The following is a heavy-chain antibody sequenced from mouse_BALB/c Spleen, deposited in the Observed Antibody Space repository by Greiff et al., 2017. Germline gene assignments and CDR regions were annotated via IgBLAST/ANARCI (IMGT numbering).Heavy chain of an antibody. J-gene: IGHJ4*01. D-gene: IGHD2-12*01. Sequence: VQLQQTGPELVKPGASVKISCKASGYSFTDYIMLWVKQSHGKSLEWIGNINPYYGSTSYNLKFKGKATLTVDKSSSTAYMQLNSLTSEDSAVYYCARRGLTIYAMDYWGQGTSVTVSS. CDR1: GYSFTDYI. CDR3: ARRGLTIYAMDY. CDR2: INPYYGST. V-gene: IGHV1-39*01.